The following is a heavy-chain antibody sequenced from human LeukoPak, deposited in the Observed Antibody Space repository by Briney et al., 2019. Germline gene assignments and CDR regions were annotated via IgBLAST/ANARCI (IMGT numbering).Heavy chain of an antibody. CDR1: RFNFNDYS. V-gene: IGHV3-30*04. J-gene: IGHJ4*02. CDR2: VSKDGSTR. D-gene: IGHD6-13*01. Sequence: GGSLRLSCAASRFNFNDYSMHWARQAPGKGLEWVAVVSKDGSTRVYTDSVKGRFTISRDNSKNMLYLQMNSLRVEDTAVYNCARDGAAAGTLDFWGRGIMVTVSS. CDR3: ARDGAAAGTLDF.